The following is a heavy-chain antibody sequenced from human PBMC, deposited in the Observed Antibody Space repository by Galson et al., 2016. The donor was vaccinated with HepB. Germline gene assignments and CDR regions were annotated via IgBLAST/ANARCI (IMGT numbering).Heavy chain of an antibody. CDR1: GFTFSRYA. V-gene: IGHV3-23*01. CDR2: IGTSAQNT. Sequence: SLRLSCAASGFTFSRYAMNWFRQAPGKGLEWVSTIGTSAQNTHYADPGKGRFTISRDNSKSTLYVQLSSLRAEDTAVYYCAKDYDSTGYYEGDCGQGTLVTVSP. J-gene: IGHJ4*02. D-gene: IGHD3-22*01. CDR3: AKDYDSTGYYEGD.